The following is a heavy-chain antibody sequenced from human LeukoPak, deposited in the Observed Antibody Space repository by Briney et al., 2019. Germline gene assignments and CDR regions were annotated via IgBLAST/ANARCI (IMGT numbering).Heavy chain of an antibody. V-gene: IGHV3-15*01. CDR1: GFIFNNGW. J-gene: IGHJ4*02. D-gene: IGHD1-1*01. CDR2: IKSKADGGTI. CDR3: TTGATRLY. Sequence: GGSLRLSCAASGFIFNNGWMSWVRQAPGKGLEWVGRIKSKADGGTIDYAVSVKGRFTISRDDSKNIQYLQMKSLKTEDTAVYYCTTGATRLYWGEASLVTVSS.